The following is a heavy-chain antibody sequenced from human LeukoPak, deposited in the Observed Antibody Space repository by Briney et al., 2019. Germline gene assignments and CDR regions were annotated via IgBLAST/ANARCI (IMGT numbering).Heavy chain of an antibody. CDR2: VSCKSDTV. D-gene: IGHD3-10*01. CDR3: AKSGKDGLLWFGELVSNYYYMDV. V-gene: IGHV3-9*01. Sequence: GRSLRLSCAASGFIFDDYAMHWVRQAPGKGLEWVSGVSCKSDTVGYADSVKGRFTSSRDNAKNSLYLQMSGLRAEDTALYYCAKSGKDGLLWFGELVSNYYYMDVWGKGTTVTVSS. J-gene: IGHJ6*03. CDR1: GFIFDDYA.